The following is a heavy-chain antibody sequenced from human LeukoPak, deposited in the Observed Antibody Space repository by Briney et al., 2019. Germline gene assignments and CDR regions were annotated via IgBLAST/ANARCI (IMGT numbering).Heavy chain of an antibody. CDR3: ARGRGWGILDS. CDR1: GYPFTSYD. D-gene: IGHD6-19*01. V-gene: IGHV1-8*01. CDR2: MTPNSEKR. Sequence: ASVKVSCKTSGYPFTSYDIHWVRQAAGHGLEWMSWMTPNSEKRAYAQKFQGRVTMTINTSIDTAYMELSSLTFDDTAIYYCARGRGWGILDSWGQGHLVTVSS. J-gene: IGHJ4*02.